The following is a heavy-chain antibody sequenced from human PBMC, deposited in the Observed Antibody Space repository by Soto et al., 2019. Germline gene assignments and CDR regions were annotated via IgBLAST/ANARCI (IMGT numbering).Heavy chain of an antibody. CDR1: GFIFSNYW. V-gene: IGHV3-7*05. J-gene: IGHJ4*02. CDR2: IKSDGSDR. Sequence: EVHLVESGGGWVQPGGSLRLSCAASGFIFSNYWMSWVRQAPGKGPECVAKIKSDGSDRYYADSVRGRFTISRDNAKNSLYLQMNSLRAEDTDVYYCLREADWGQGILITVSS. CDR3: LREAD.